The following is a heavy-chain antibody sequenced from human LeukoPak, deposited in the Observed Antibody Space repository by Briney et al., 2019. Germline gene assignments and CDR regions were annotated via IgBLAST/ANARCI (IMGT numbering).Heavy chain of an antibody. Sequence: GGSLRLSCGASGFSFDDSAMHWVRQAPGKGLEWVSLISGDGSSTYYADSVKGRFTISRDNSKNSLYLQMNSLRTEDTALYYCAKGATGWSPFGYWGQGTLVTVSS. CDR3: AKGATGWSPFGY. CDR1: GFSFDDSA. D-gene: IGHD6-19*01. J-gene: IGHJ4*02. V-gene: IGHV3-43*02. CDR2: ISGDGSST.